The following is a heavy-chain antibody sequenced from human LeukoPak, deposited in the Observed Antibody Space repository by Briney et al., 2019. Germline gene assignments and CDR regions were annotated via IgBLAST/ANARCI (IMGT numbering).Heavy chain of an antibody. Sequence: GGSLRLSCAVSGFTFSSYEMNWVRQAPGKGLEWVSYISSSGSTIYYADSVKGRFTISRDNAKNSLYLQMNSLRAEDTAVYYCARRAGGYSHPYDYWGQGILVTVSS. D-gene: IGHD4-23*01. V-gene: IGHV3-48*03. CDR2: ISSSGSTI. CDR1: GFTFSSYE. CDR3: ARRAGGYSHPYDY. J-gene: IGHJ4*02.